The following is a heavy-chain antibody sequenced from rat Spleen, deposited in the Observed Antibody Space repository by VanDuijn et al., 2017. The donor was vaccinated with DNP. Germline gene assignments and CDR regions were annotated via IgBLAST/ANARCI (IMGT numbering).Heavy chain of an antibody. D-gene: IGHD5-1*01. J-gene: IGHJ2*01. CDR3: AGRNGSFDY. CDR2: ITYDGGNT. V-gene: IGHV5-7*01. CDR1: GITFSDHN. Sequence: EVQLVESGGGLVQPGRSLKLSCAVSGITFSDHNMAWVRQAPKKGLEWVAKITYDGGNTYYRDSVKDRFTISRDNAKNTLYLQMDSLRSEDTATYYCAGRNGSFDYWGQGVMVTVSS.